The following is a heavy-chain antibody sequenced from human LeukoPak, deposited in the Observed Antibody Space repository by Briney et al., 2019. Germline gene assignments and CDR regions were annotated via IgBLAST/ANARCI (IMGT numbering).Heavy chain of an antibody. Sequence: GSLRLSCVASGFTFSSYWMHWVRQDPRKGLVWVSRINGDGRNINYADSVRGRLTISRDNAKNTLYLQMNTLRVEDTAVYYCTRDLMDYDVSTGLHHYYMDVWGQGTTVTVSS. D-gene: IGHD3-9*01. CDR3: TRDLMDYDVSTGLHHYYMDV. CDR2: INGDGRNI. J-gene: IGHJ6*02. CDR1: GFTFSSYW. V-gene: IGHV3-74*01.